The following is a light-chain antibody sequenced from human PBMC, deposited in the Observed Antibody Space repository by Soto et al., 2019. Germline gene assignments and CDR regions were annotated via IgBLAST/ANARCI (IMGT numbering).Light chain of an antibody. CDR1: QSVSSN. J-gene: IGKJ1*01. CDR3: QQYNNWPRT. V-gene: IGKV3-15*01. CDR2: DAS. Sequence: EIVVTQSPATLSVSPGERATLSCRASQSVSSNLAWYQQIPGQAPRLLIYDASTRATGIPARFSGSGSATEFTLTISSLQSEDFAVYYCQQYNNWPRTFGQGTKVDI.